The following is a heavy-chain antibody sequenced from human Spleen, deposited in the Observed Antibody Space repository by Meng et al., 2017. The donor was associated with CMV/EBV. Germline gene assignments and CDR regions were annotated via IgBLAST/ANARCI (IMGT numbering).Heavy chain of an antibody. Sequence: LSPPCAGDGGSFTTYYWSWVRQPPGKGLEWIGEINHSGTTDYNSSLESRATISVDTSKKQVSLRLTSVTAADTAVYYCSRGYGPEGYWGQGTLVTVSS. V-gene: IGHV4-34*01. CDR2: INHSGTT. J-gene: IGHJ4*02. CDR3: SRGYGPEGY. CDR1: GGSFTTYY. D-gene: IGHD3-10*01.